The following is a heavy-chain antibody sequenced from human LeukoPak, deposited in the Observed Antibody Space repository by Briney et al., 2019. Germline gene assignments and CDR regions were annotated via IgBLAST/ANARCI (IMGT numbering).Heavy chain of an antibody. J-gene: IGHJ6*02. V-gene: IGHV3-11*06. Sequence: GGSLRLSCAASGFTFSDYYMTWIRQAPGRGLEWISYINGSSSDTKYADSVKGRFTISRDNAKNTLYLQMNSLRAEDTAVYYCALQRYGDYSNMDVWGQGTTVTVSS. CDR3: ALQRYGDYSNMDV. D-gene: IGHD4-17*01. CDR2: INGSSSDT. CDR1: GFTFSDYY.